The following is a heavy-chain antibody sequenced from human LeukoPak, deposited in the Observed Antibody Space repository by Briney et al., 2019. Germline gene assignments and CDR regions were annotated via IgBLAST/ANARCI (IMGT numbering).Heavy chain of an antibody. J-gene: IGHJ4*02. V-gene: IGHV4-59*01. CDR3: ARGAGYFDY. CDR1: GGSISSYC. Sequence: SETLSLTCTVSGGSISSYCWSWIRQPPGKGLEWIGYIYYSGSTNYNPSLKSRVTISVDTSKNQFSLKLSSVTAADTAVYHCARGAGYFDYWGQGTLVTVSS. CDR2: IYYSGST. D-gene: IGHD6-25*01.